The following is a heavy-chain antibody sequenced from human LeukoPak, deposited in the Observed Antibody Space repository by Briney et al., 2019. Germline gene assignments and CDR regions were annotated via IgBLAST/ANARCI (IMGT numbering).Heavy chain of an antibody. CDR1: GYTFTGYY. Sequence: ASVKVSCKASGYTFTGYYMHWVRQAPGQGLEWMGRINPNSGGTNYAQKFQGRVTMTRDTSISTAYMELSRLRSDDTAAYYCASLDYDSSGTAVDYWGQGTLVTVSS. CDR3: ASLDYDSSGTAVDY. J-gene: IGHJ4*02. D-gene: IGHD3-22*01. CDR2: INPNSGGT. V-gene: IGHV1-2*06.